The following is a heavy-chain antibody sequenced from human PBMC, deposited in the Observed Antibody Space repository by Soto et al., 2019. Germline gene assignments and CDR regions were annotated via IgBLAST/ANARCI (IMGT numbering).Heavy chain of an antibody. J-gene: IGHJ4*02. D-gene: IGHD6-19*01. CDR3: EKAAGGGWFSNY. CDR1: GFTFSSYA. CDR2: ISGSGGST. Sequence: PGGSLRLSCAASGFTFSSYAMSWVRQAPGKGLEWVSAISGSGGSTYYADSVKGRFTISRDNSKNTLYLQMNSLRAEDTAVYYWEKAAGGGWFSNYGARGPVVTVSS. V-gene: IGHV3-23*01.